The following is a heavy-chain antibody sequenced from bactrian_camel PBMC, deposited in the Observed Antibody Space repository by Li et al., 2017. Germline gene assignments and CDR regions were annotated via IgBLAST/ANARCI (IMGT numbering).Heavy chain of an antibody. CDR1: GLTMSDAF. J-gene: IGHJ4*01. D-gene: IGHD2*01. CDR2: ISPASAST. Sequence: HVQLVESGGGSVQAGGSLRLSCVVSGLTMSDAFMAWFRQRAGDEREAVAAISPASASTYYRDSVKGRFTASKDDSERILYLQMNSLKPEDTGMYYCAADPICRSCSGYFCTLPQASDWGPGTQVTV. CDR3: AADPICRSCSGYFCTLPQASD. V-gene: IGHV3S1*01.